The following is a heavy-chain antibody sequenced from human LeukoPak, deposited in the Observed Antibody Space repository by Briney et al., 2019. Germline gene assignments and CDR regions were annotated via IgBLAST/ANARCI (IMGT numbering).Heavy chain of an antibody. J-gene: IGHJ4*02. CDR1: GFTFISYW. D-gene: IGHD1-26*01. CDR3: ARAYSGTYRIDY. CDR2: INSDGSST. V-gene: IGHV3-74*01. Sequence: GGSLRLSCAASGFTFISYWMHWVRQAPGKGLVWVSRINSDGSSTSYADSVKGRFTISRDNAKNTLYLQMNSLRAEDTAVYYCARAYSGTYRIDYWGQGTLVTVSS.